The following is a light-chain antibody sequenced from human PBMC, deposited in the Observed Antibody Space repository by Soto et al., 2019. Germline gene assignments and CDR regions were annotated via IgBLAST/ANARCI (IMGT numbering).Light chain of an antibody. V-gene: IGKV1-5*01. CDR3: QQYNSYSSWT. CDR2: DVS. J-gene: IGKJ1*01. Sequence: DIQMTQSPSTLSASVGDRVTITCRASQNNNFYLAWYQQKPGKAPQILLFDVSRLARGVPSRFSGSGSGTEFTLTISSLQPDDFATYYCQQYNSYSSWTFGLGTKVDIK. CDR1: QNNNFY.